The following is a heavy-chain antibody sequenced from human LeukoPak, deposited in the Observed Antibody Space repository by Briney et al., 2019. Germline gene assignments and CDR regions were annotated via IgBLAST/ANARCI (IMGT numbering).Heavy chain of an antibody. CDR2: IRYDESNK. V-gene: IGHV3-30*02. J-gene: IGHJ4*02. CDR1: GFTFSGYG. CDR3: AKDGSYSDFDY. Sequence: GGSRRLSCAASGFTFSGYGMHWVRQAPGKGLEWVAFIRYDESNKYYADSVKGRFTISGDISKNRLHLQMNSLRPEDTAVYYCAKDGSYSDFDYWGQGTLVTVSS. D-gene: IGHD1-26*01.